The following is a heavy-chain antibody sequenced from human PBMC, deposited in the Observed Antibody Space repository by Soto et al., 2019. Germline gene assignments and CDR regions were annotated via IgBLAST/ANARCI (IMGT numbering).Heavy chain of an antibody. CDR2: ISAYNGNT. CDR1: GYTFTSYG. J-gene: IGHJ4*02. D-gene: IGHD3-3*01. V-gene: IGHV1-18*01. Sequence: ASVKVSCKASGYTFTSYGISWVRQAPGQGLEWIGWISAYNGNTNYAQKLQGRVTMTTDTSTSTAYMELRSLRSDDTAVYYCARDYYDFWSGYSPPRQPYYFDYWGQGTMVTVSS. CDR3: ARDYYDFWSGYSPPRQPYYFDY.